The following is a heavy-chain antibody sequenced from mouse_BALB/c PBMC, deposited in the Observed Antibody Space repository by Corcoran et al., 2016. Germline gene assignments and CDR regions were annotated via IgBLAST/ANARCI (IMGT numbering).Heavy chain of an antibody. V-gene: IGHV8-12*01. CDR2: IYWDDDK. CDR3: ARMGLVYAMDY. CDR1: GFSLSTSGMG. Sequence: QVTLKESGPGILQPSQTLSLTCSFSGFSLSTSGMGVSWIRQPSGKGLEWLAHIYWDDDKRYNPSLKSRLTISKDTSRNQVFLKITSVDTADTATYYCARMGLVYAMDYWGQGTSVTVSS. D-gene: IGHD4-1*01. J-gene: IGHJ4*01.